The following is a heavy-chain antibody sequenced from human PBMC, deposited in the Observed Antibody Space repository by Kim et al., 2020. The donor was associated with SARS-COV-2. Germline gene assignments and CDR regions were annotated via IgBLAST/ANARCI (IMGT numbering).Heavy chain of an antibody. CDR3: ASALGYCSSTSCYTGPLGAFDI. CDR1: GGSISSGGYY. Sequence: SETLSLTCTVSGGSISSGGYYWSWIRQHPGKGLEWIGYIYYSGSTYYNPSLKSRVTISVDTSKNQFSLKLSSVTAADTAVYYCASALGYCSSTSCYTGPLGAFDIWGQGTMVTVSS. CDR2: IYYSGST. J-gene: IGHJ3*02. D-gene: IGHD2-2*02. V-gene: IGHV4-31*03.